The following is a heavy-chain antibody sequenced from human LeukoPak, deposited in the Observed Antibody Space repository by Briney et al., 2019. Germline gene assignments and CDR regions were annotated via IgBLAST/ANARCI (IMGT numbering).Heavy chain of an antibody. V-gene: IGHV3-48*01. J-gene: IGHJ4*01. CDR1: GFNFIDYS. Sequence: GGSLRLSCAASGFNFIDYSMNWVRQAPGEGLEWISYIGISSGNTKYADSVKGRFTISRDKARNSLYLQMNSLRVEDTAMYYCARDHRYAFDNWGHGTLVTVSS. CDR2: IGISSGNT. CDR3: ARDHRYAFDN. D-gene: IGHD5-12*01.